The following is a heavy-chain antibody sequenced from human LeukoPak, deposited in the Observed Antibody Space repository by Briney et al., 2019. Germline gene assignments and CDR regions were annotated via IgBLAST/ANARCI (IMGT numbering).Heavy chain of an antibody. V-gene: IGHV3-66*01. CDR3: ARAARMGRLDY. J-gene: IGHJ4*02. CDR1: GFTVSSNY. CDR2: IYSGGST. Sequence: GGSLRLSCAASGFTVSSNYMSWVRQAPGKGLEWVSVIYSGGSTYYADSVKGRFTIPRDNSKNTLYLQMNSLRAEDTAVYYCARAARMGRLDYWGQGTLVTVSS. D-gene: IGHD3-16*01.